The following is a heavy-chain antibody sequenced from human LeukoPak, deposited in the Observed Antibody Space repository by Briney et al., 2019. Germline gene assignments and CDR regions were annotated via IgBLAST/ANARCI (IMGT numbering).Heavy chain of an antibody. CDR3: ARDLEDYNNYGEMAI. CDR1: GFTFSSTS. Sequence: GGSLRLSCAASGFTFSSTSMSWVRQAPMKGLEWVSSISTSATYTYYADSVKGRFSVSRDNAKNSLYLQMNSLRAEDTAVYFCARDLEDYNNYGEMAIWGQGTLVTVSS. J-gene: IGHJ4*02. V-gene: IGHV3-21*01. CDR2: ISTSATYT. D-gene: IGHD4-11*01.